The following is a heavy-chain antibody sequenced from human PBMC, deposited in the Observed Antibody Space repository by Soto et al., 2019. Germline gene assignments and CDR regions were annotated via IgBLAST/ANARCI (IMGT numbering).Heavy chain of an antibody. CDR3: ASRDSRTRVHY. Sequence: SEPLALTCAVSGGSFTSNNWWTWVRQPPGQGLEGIGEIYRTGSTNYNPSLKSRVTVSLDKSENQFSLKVTSLTAADTAVEDGASRDSRTRVHYSGQGTVLT. CDR2: IYRTGST. J-gene: IGHJ4*02. D-gene: IGHD1-7*01. CDR1: GGSFTSNNW. V-gene: IGHV4-4*02.